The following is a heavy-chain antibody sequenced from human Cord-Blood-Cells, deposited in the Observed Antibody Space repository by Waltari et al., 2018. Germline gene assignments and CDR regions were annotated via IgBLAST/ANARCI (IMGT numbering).Heavy chain of an antibody. CDR1: GGSFSGYY. CDR2: INHSGRT. CDR3: ARGRAGDYGDRANYYYGMDV. J-gene: IGHJ6*02. V-gene: IGHV4-34*01. Sequence: QVQLQQWGAGLLKPSETLSLTCAVYGGSFSGYYWSWIRQPPGKGLEWIGEINHSGRTNDNPSLKSRVTISVDTSKNQFSLKLSSVTAADTAVYYCARGRAGDYGDRANYYYGMDVWGQGTTVTVSS. D-gene: IGHD4-17*01.